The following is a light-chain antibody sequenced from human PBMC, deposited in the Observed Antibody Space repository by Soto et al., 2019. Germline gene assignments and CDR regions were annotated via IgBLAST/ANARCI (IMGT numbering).Light chain of an antibody. CDR1: SSDVGAYNY. V-gene: IGLV2-8*01. J-gene: IGLJ2*01. CDR2: EVS. Sequence: QSALTQPPSASGSPGQSVTISCTGTSSDVGAYNYVSWYQQHPGKAPKLMIYEVSKRPSGVPHRFSGSKSGNTASLTVSGLQAEDEADYYCSSYADTNNLIFGGGTQLTVL. CDR3: SSYADTNNLI.